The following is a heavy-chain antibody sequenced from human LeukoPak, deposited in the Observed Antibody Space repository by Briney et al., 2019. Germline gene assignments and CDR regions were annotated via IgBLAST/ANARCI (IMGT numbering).Heavy chain of an antibody. J-gene: IGHJ4*02. CDR2: IYYSGST. Sequence: PSETLSLTCTVSGGSISSSSYSWGWIRQPPGKGLEWIGSIYYSGSTYYNPSLKSRVTISVDTSKNQFSLKLSSVTAADTAVYYCASGSSILDYWGQGTLDTVSS. CDR3: ASGSSILDY. D-gene: IGHD2-21*01. V-gene: IGHV4-39*07. CDR1: GGSISSSSYS.